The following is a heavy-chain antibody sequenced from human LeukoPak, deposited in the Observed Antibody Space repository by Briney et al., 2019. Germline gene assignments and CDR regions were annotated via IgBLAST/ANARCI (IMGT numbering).Heavy chain of an antibody. CDR2: SNSIGSST. V-gene: IGHV3-74*01. J-gene: IGHJ4*02. CDR1: GFTFSSYW. D-gene: IGHD6-6*01. Sequence: PGGSLRLSCAASGFTFSSYWMHWVRQAPGKGLVWVSHSNSIGSSTYYADSVKGRFTISRDNAKNTLYLQMNSLRAEDTAVYYCARGGPYSSSSLDYWGPGTLVTVSS. CDR3: ARGGPYSSSSLDY.